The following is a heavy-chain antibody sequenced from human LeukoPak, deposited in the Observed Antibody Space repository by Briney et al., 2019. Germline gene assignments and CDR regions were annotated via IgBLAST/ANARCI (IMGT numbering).Heavy chain of an antibody. CDR3: ARFPYYDSSGYRYYYYYYGMDV. V-gene: IGHV1-2*02. J-gene: IGHJ6*02. CDR2: INPNSGGT. Sequence: ASVKVSCKASGYTFTDYYIHWVRQAPGQGLEWMGWINPNSGGTNYAQKFQGRVTMTRDTSISTAYMELSRLRSDDTAVYYCARFPYYDSSGYRYYYYYYGMDVWGQGTTVTVSS. CDR1: GYTFTDYY. D-gene: IGHD3-22*01.